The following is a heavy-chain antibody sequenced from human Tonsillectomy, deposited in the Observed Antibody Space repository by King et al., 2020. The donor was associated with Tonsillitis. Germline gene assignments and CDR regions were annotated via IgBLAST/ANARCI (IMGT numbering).Heavy chain of an antibody. J-gene: IGHJ4*02. CDR3: ATYNVEVAGFDY. D-gene: IGHD6-19*01. CDR1: GYIFTDDY. CDR2: INPNSGGT. V-gene: IGHV1-2*02. Sequence: QLVQSGAEVKKPGASVKVSCKASGYIFTDDYMHWVRQAPGQGLEWMGWINPNSGGTNYAQKFQGRVTMTRDTSISIAYMELSRLRSDDTAVFYCATYNVEVAGFDYWGQGTLVTVSS.